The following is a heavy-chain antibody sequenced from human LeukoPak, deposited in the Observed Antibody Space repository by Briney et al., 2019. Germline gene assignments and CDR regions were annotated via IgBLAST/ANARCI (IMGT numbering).Heavy chain of an antibody. Sequence: GGSLRLSCAASGFTFSSYSMNWVRQAPGKGQEWVSSIGTTSNSMYYADSLKGRFTISRDNAESSLYLQMNSLRVEDTAVYFCAREGITAMADAWNDYWGQGTLVTVSS. CDR1: GFTFSSYS. CDR3: AREGITAMADAWNDY. V-gene: IGHV3-21*01. D-gene: IGHD5-18*01. CDR2: IGTTSNSM. J-gene: IGHJ4*02.